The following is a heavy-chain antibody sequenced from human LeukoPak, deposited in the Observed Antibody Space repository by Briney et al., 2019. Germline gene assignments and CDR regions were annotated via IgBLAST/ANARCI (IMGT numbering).Heavy chain of an antibody. CDR3: LPLLSRPYVEDGFDI. D-gene: IGHD2/OR15-2a*01. CDR1: GFTFNDYY. Sequence: GGSLRLSFTASGFTFNDYYMSWIRQAPGKGLEWVSYISSSSSYTKYADSVKGRFTISRDNARNSLYLQMNSLRAEDTAVYYCLPLLSRPYVEDGFDIWGQGTMVTVSS. J-gene: IGHJ3*02. CDR2: ISSSSSYT. V-gene: IGHV3-11*06.